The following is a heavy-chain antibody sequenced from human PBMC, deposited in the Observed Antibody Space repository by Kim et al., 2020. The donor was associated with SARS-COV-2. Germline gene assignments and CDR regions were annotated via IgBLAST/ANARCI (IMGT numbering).Heavy chain of an antibody. CDR3: ATQYCSGGSCYSGFDY. CDR1: GFTFSSYA. Sequence: GGSLRLSCAASGFTFSSYAMSWVRQAPGKGLEWVSAISGSGGSTYYADSVKGRFTISRDNSKNTLYLQMNSLRAEDTAVYYCATQYCSGGSCYSGFDYWGQGTLVTVSS. V-gene: IGHV3-23*01. CDR2: ISGSGGST. D-gene: IGHD2-15*01. J-gene: IGHJ4*02.